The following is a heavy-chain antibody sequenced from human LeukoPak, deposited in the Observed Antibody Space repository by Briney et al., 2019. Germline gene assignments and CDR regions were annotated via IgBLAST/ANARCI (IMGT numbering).Heavy chain of an antibody. V-gene: IGHV3-33*08. D-gene: IGHD5-12*01. J-gene: IGHJ4*02. CDR3: ASDPSGSAHFDY. CDR2: IWYDGSNK. Sequence: GGSLRLSCAASGFTFSSYGMHWVRQAPGKGLEWVAVIWYDGSNKYYADSVKGRFTISRDNSKNTLYLQMNGLRAEDTAVYYCASDPSGSAHFDYWGQGTLVTVSS. CDR1: GFTFSSYG.